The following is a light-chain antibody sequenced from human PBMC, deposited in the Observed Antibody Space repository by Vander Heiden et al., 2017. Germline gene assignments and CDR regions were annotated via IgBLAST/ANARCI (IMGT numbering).Light chain of an antibody. CDR3: SAYTSSHTLL. CDR2: DVS. J-gene: IGLJ3*02. CDR1: SSYVGGYNY. V-gene: IGLV2-14*03. Sequence: QSALPKPAPVPGSPGQSITISCTGTSSYVGGYNYVSWYQQRPGKAPELMIYDVSTRPSGVSTRFSGSKSGNTASLTISGLQAEDEADYYCSAYTSSHTLLFGGGTKLTVL.